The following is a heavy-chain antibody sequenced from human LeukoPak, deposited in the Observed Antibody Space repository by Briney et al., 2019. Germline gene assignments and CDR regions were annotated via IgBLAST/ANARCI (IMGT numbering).Heavy chain of an antibody. D-gene: IGHD3-9*01. CDR3: ARGSRTCLDGNFDY. J-gene: IGHJ4*02. CDR2: MNPDSANT. CDR1: AYTFTSYD. V-gene: IGHV1-8*01. Sequence: GASVKVSCKASAYTFTSYDFDWVRQAPGQGLEWMGWMNPDSANTGYAQKFQGRVTMTRDTSIGTAYMELSSLKSEDTAIYCCARGSRTCLDGNFDYWGQGTLVTVS.